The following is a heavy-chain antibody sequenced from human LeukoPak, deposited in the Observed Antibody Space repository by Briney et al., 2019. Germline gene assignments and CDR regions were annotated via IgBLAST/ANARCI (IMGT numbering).Heavy chain of an antibody. CDR3: ATPAYYYGSGSYYTQFDY. V-gene: IGHV1-24*01. D-gene: IGHD3-10*01. J-gene: IGHJ4*02. CDR1: GYTLTELC. CDR2: FDPEDGET. Sequence: ASVKVSCNVSGYTLTELCMHWVRQAPGKGLEWMGGFDPEDGETIYAQKFQGRVTMTEDTSTDTAYMELSSLRSEDTAVYYCATPAYYYGSGSYYTQFDYWGQGTLVTVSS.